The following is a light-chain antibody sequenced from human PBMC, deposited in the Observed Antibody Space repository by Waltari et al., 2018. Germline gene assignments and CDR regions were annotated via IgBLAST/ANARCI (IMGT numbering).Light chain of an antibody. J-gene: IGLJ7*01. Sequence: QSALTQPRSVSGSPGQSVTISCSGISSDVGNYNFVSWYQQHPGNAPKLLIYDVVKRPSGVPDRFSGSKSGNTASLTISGLQTEDEADYYCCSYAGSYTFVFGGGTQLTVL. CDR1: SSDVGNYNF. V-gene: IGLV2-11*01. CDR2: DVV. CDR3: CSYAGSYTFV.